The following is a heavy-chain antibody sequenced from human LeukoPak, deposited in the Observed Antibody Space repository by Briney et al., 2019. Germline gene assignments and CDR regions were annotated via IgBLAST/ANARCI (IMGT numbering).Heavy chain of an antibody. V-gene: IGHV3-9*01. CDR2: ISWKSGSI. CDR3: AKEGSSGSHDVFDI. J-gene: IGHJ3*02. CDR1: GFTFDDYA. Sequence: PGVSLRLSCAASGFTFDDYAMPWVRQAPGRGLEWVSGISWKSGSIGYADSVEGRFTISRDNTNNSLYPQMNSLRAEDTALYYCAKEGSSGSHDVFDIWGQGTMVTVSS. D-gene: IGHD3-22*01.